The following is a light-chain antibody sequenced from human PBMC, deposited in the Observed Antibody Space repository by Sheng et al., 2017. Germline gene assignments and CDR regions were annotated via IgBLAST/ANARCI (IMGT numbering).Light chain of an antibody. CDR1: SSDVGGYNY. V-gene: IGLV2-14*01. CDR3: SSYTSSSTRV. Sequence: QSALTQPASVSGSPGQSITISCTGTSSDVGGYNYVSWYQQHPGKAPKLMIYDVSKRPSGVSNRFSGSKSGNTASLTISGLQAEDEADYYCSSYTSSSTRVFGGGTKADRP. CDR2: DVS. J-gene: IGLJ3*02.